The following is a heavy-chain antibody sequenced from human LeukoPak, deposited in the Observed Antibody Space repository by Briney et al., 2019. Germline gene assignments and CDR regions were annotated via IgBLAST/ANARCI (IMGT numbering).Heavy chain of an antibody. D-gene: IGHD3-10*01. CDR2: ISYDGKKT. CDR1: GFTFSHFA. V-gene: IGHV3-30*04. J-gene: IGHJ4*02. CDR3: VRGSKIRGVIPEGEFDY. Sequence: GGSLRLSCEASGFTFSHFAMHWVRQAPGKGLEWVAVISYDGKKTYYADSVKGRFTRSRDDSQNTVYLQMNSLRDDDTALYYCVRGSKIRGVIPEGEFDYWGQGTLVTVSS.